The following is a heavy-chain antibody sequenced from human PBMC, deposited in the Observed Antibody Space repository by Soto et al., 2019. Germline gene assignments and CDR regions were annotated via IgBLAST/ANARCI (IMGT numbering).Heavy chain of an antibody. J-gene: IGHJ5*02. CDR1: GGSISSYY. CDR3: ARVESDWFDP. CDR2: IYYSGST. Sequence: QVQLQESGPGLVKPSETLSLTCTVSGGSISSYYWSWIRQPPGKGLEWIVYIYYSGSTNYNPSLKSRVTISVDTSKNQFSLKLSSVTAADTAVYYCARVESDWFDPWGQGTLVTVSS. V-gene: IGHV4-59*01.